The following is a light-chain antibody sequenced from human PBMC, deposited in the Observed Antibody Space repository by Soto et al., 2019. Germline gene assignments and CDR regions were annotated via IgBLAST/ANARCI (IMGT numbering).Light chain of an antibody. V-gene: IGKV1-12*01. CDR1: QAIVTW. CDR3: QQGDTFPWT. J-gene: IGKJ1*01. CDR2: AAS. Sequence: DIQMTQSPSSVSASVGDRVTITCRASQAIVTWLAWYQQKPGKVPNVLIYAASSLQSGVPSRFSGSGSGTDFTLTISSLQPEDIATYFCQQGDTFPWTCGQGTKVEIK.